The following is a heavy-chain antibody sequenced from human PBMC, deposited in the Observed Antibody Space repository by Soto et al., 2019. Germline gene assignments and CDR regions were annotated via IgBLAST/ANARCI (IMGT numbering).Heavy chain of an antibody. CDR2: MYYRGST. CDR1: GGSISSSSYY. J-gene: IGHJ3*02. D-gene: IGHD1-1*01. V-gene: IGHV4-39*01. Sequence: PSETLSLTCTVSGGSISSSSYYWGWVRQPPGKGLEWIGSMYYRGSTCYNPSLKSRVTIAVDTSKNQFSLKLSSVTAADTAVYYCARSGTVWKDAFDIWGQGTMVTVSS. CDR3: ARSGTVWKDAFDI.